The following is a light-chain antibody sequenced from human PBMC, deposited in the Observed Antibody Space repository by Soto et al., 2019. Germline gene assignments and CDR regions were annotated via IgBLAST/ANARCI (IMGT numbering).Light chain of an antibody. Sequence: QSVLTQPASVSASPGQSITISCTGTRSDVGFYNSVSRYQHHPGKAPKLIIYDVFNRSSGVSSRFSGSKSDNTASLSISGLQAEDEAAYYCKSYTTRFTYVFGSGTKGTVL. CDR2: DVF. V-gene: IGLV2-14*03. J-gene: IGLJ1*01. CDR1: RSDVGFYNS. CDR3: KSYTTRFTYV.